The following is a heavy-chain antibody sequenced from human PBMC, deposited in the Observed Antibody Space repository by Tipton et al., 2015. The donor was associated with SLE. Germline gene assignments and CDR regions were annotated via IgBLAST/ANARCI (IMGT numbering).Heavy chain of an antibody. CDR3: ARSPTRPGYFQH. CDR2: IYYSGST. J-gene: IGHJ1*01. CDR1: GGSVSSSPYY. D-gene: IGHD3-10*01. V-gene: IGHV4-39*07. Sequence: LRLSCTVSGGSVSSSPYYWGWIRQPPGKGLEWIGSIYYSGSTYYNPSLKSRVTISVDTSKNQFSLKLSSVTAADTAVYYCARSPTRPGYFQHWGQGTLVTVSS.